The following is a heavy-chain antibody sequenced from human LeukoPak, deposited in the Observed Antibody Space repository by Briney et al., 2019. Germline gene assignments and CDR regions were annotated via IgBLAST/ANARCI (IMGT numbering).Heavy chain of an antibody. CDR2: IYHSGST. CDR1: GYSISSGYY. V-gene: IGHV4-38-2*02. Sequence: PSETLSLTCTVSGYSISSGYYWGWIRQPPGKGLEWIGSIYHSGSTYYNPSLKSRVTISVDTSKNQFSLKLSSVTAADTAVYYCARDGGDGNFDYWGQGTLVTVSS. D-gene: IGHD2-21*01. J-gene: IGHJ4*02. CDR3: ARDGGDGNFDY.